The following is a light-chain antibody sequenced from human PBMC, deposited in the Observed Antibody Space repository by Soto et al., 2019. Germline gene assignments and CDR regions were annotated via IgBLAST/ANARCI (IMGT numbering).Light chain of an antibody. CDR1: RSVSSY. J-gene: IGKJ4*01. CDR2: DAS. CDR3: QHRSDGPPRFP. Sequence: EIVLTQSPATLSLSPGERATLSCGASRSVSSYLAWYQQKPGQAPRLLIYDASYRATGIPARFSGSGSGTDFPFTISSLGLEIFAVYSGQHRSDGPPRFPFGGGTRWRSN. V-gene: IGKV3-11*01.